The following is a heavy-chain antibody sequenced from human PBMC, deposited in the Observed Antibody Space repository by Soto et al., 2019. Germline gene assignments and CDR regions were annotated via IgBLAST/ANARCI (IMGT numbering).Heavy chain of an antibody. CDR1: GYSISSGYY. CDR2: IYHSGST. J-gene: IGHJ6*02. V-gene: IGHV4-38-2*01. Sequence: SETLSLTFAVSGYSISSGYYWGWIRQPPGKRLEWIGSIYHSGSTYYNPSLKSRVTISVDTSKNQFSLKLSSVTAADTAVYYCARARSYYDFWSGYSYYYYGMDVWGQGTTVTDSS. D-gene: IGHD3-3*01. CDR3: ARARSYYDFWSGYSYYYYGMDV.